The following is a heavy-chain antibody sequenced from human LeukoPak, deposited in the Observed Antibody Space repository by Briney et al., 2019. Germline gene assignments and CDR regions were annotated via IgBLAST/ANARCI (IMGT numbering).Heavy chain of an antibody. J-gene: IGHJ5*02. D-gene: IGHD6-6*01. CDR2: ICYSGST. Sequence: KPSETLSLTCTVSGGSISSGDYYWSWIRQPPGKGLEWIGYICYSGSTYYNPSLKSRVTISVDTSKNQFSLKLSSVTAADTAVYYCARGPSEEERFDPWGQGTLVTVSS. CDR1: GGSISSGDYY. CDR3: ARGPSEEERFDP. V-gene: IGHV4-30-4*08.